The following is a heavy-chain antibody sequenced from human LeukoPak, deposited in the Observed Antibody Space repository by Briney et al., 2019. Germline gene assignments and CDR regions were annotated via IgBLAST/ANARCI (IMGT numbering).Heavy chain of an antibody. CDR1: GFTFSDYY. V-gene: IGHV3-11*01. J-gene: IGHJ4*02. CDR3: ARDIIAPGSHLYFDY. D-gene: IGHD6-13*01. CDR2: ISGSGHTI. Sequence: GSLRLSCAASGFTFSDYYMSWLRQAPGKGPEWVAYISGSGHTIAYADSLKGRFTISRDNGKNSLYLQMNSLGAEDTAVYYCARDIIAPGSHLYFDYWGPGALVTVSS.